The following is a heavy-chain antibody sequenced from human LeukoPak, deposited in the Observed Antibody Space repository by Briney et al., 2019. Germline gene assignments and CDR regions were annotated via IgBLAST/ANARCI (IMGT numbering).Heavy chain of an antibody. Sequence: GGSLRLPCAASGFTFSDYYMSWIRQAPGKGLEWVSYISSSGSTIYYADSVKGRFTISRDNAKNSLYLQMNSLRAEDTAVYYCAKDGPNKHYFDYWGQGTLVTVSS. V-gene: IGHV3-11*01. CDR1: GFTFSDYY. J-gene: IGHJ4*02. D-gene: IGHD1/OR15-1a*01. CDR2: ISSSGSTI. CDR3: AKDGPNKHYFDY.